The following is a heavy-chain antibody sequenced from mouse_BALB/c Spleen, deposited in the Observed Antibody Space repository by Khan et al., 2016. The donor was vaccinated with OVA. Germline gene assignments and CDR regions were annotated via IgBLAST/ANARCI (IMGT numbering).Heavy chain of an antibody. J-gene: IGHJ3*01. D-gene: IGHD1-3*01. CDR3: TRGGYSSFAY. Sequence: EVQLQESGTVLARPGASVKLSCTASGYTFTSYLIHWVNQRPGQGLEWIGAFYPSNIDTIYNQTFKDRAKLTAGTSARTPYMELSNLTNEDSAVYCCTRGGYSSFAYWGQGTLVTVSA. CDR1: GYTFTSYL. V-gene: IGHV1-5*01. CDR2: FYPSNIDT.